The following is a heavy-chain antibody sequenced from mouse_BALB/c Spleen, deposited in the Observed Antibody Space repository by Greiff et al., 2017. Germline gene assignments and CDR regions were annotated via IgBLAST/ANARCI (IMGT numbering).Heavy chain of an antibody. CDR1: GFTFSSYG. V-gene: IGHV5-6*01. D-gene: IGHD1-1*01. Sequence: EVKLVESGGDLVKPGGSLKLSCAASGFTFSSYGMSWVRQTPDKRLEWVATISSGGSYTYYPDSVKGRFTISRDNAKNTLYLQMSSLKYEDTAMYYCARSEDYYGSSTGGFAYWGQGTLVTVSA. CDR3: ARSEDYYGSSTGGFAY. J-gene: IGHJ3*01. CDR2: ISSGGSYT.